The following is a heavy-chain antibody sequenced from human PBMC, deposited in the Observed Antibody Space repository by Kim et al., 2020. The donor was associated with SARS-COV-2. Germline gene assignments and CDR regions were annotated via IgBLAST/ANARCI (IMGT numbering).Heavy chain of an antibody. Sequence: SETLSLTCTVSGGSISSGSYYWSWIRQPAGKGLEWIGRIYTSGSTNYNPSLKSRVTISVDTSKNQFSLKLSSVTAADTAVYYCARDRKGDSGYDAYYYYGMDVWGQGTTVTVSS. CDR1: GGSISSGSYY. D-gene: IGHD5-12*01. CDR3: ARDRKGDSGYDAYYYYGMDV. V-gene: IGHV4-61*02. J-gene: IGHJ6*02. CDR2: IYTSGST.